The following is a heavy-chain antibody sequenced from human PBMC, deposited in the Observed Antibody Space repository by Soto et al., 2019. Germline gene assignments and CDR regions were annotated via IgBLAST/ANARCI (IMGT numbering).Heavy chain of an antibody. J-gene: IGHJ5*02. CDR3: ARTEYYDILTGYPNWFDP. Sequence: ASVKVSCKASGYTLTSYYMHWVRQAPGQGLEWMGIINPSGGSTSYAQKFQGRVTMTRDTSTSTVYMELSSLRSEDTAVYYCARTEYYDILTGYPNWFDPWGQGTLVTVSS. CDR2: INPSGGST. CDR1: GYTLTSYY. V-gene: IGHV1-46*03. D-gene: IGHD3-9*01.